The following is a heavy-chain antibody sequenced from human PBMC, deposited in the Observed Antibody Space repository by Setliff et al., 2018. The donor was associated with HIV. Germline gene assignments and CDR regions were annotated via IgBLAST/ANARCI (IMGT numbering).Heavy chain of an antibody. CDR1: GFTFSDYS. D-gene: IGHD4-17*01. J-gene: IGHJ4*02. CDR3: AKGGTTVLDY. CDR2: ISRSSSLV. Sequence: PGGSLRLSCVGSGFTFSDYSLNWVRQAPGRGLEWVSYISRSSSLVYQADSVKGRFTISRDNAKNLLYLQMNSLRADDTAVYYCAKGGTTVLDYWGQGTLVTVSS. V-gene: IGHV3-21*05.